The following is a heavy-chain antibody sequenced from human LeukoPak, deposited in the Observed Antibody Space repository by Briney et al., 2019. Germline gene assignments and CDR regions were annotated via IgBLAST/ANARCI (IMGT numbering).Heavy chain of an antibody. D-gene: IGHD5/OR15-5a*01. V-gene: IGHV3-23*01. J-gene: IGHJ4*02. CDR1: GITFSAYG. CDR3: AKDFVYDDVDF. CDR2: ISGSGTST. Sequence: GGSLRLFCAASGITFSAYGMSWVRQAPGKGLEWVSTISGSGTSTYYADSVKGRFTISRDNSKNTLYLQMNSLRAEDTAVYYCAKDFVYDDVDFWGQGTLVTVSS.